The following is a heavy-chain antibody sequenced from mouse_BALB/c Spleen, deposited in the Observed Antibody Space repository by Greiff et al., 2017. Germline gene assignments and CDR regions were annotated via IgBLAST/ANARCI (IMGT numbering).Heavy chain of an antibody. CDR3: AIVYDYDRAWFAY. J-gene: IGHJ3*01. D-gene: IGHD2-4*01. Sequence: VQLVESGGGLVKPGGSLKLSCAASGFTFSSYAMSWVRQTPEKRLEWVASISSGGSTYYPASVKGRFTISRDNARNILYLQMSSLRSEDTAMYYCAIVYDYDRAWFAYWGQGTLVTVSA. V-gene: IGHV5-6-5*01. CDR1: GFTFSSYA. CDR2: ISSGGST.